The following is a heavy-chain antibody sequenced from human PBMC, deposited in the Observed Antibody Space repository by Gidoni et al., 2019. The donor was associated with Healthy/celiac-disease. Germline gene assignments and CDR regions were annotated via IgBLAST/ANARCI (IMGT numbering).Heavy chain of an antibody. CDR3: ASSQENYYGSGSYYPNWFDP. V-gene: IGHV4-61*02. Sequence: QVQLQESGPGLVKPSQTLSLTCTVSGGSISSGSYYWSWIRQPAGKGLEWIGRIYTSGSTNYNPSLKSRVTMSVDTSKTQFSLKLSSVTAADTAVYYCASSQENYYGSGSYYPNWFDPWGQGTLVTVSS. J-gene: IGHJ5*02. CDR2: IYTSGST. D-gene: IGHD3-10*01. CDR1: GGSISSGSYY.